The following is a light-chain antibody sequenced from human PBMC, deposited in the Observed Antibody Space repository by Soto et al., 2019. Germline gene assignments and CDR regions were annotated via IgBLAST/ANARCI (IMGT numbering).Light chain of an antibody. V-gene: IGKV1-5*03. CDR1: QTVSIW. CDR2: RVS. J-gene: IGKJ1*01. Sequence: DIQMTQSPSTLSASVGDRVTITCRASQTVSIWLAWFQQKPGKAPNLLIYRVSSVESGVPSRFSGSGSGTEFTLTISNLQPDDFATYYCQHYADSSWTFGQGIKVESK. CDR3: QHYADSSWT.